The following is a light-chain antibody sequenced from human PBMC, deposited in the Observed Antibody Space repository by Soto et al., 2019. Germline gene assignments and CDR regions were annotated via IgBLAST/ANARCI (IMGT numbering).Light chain of an antibody. V-gene: IGKV3-20*01. CDR2: GAS. Sequence: EIVLTQSPGTLSLSPGERATLSCRASQSVSNNYLAWYQQKPGQAPRLLIYGASRRATGIPDSFSGSGSGTDFTLTISRLEPEYFAVYSCQQYGSSPLTFGGGTKVEIK. J-gene: IGKJ4*01. CDR1: QSVSNNY. CDR3: QQYGSSPLT.